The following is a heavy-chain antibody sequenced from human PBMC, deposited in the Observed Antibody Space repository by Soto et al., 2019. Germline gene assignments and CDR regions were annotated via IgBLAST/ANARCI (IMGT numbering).Heavy chain of an antibody. V-gene: IGHV3-23*01. Sequence: GGSLRLSCAASGFTFSGYAMSWVRLAPGKGLEWVSAISGSGGSTYYADSVKGPFTISRDNSKNTRYLQMNSLRAEDTAVYYCANDPSRPMVSAGDWGQGTLVTVSS. CDR2: ISGSGGST. CDR3: ANDPSRPMVSAGD. J-gene: IGHJ4*02. D-gene: IGHD3-10*01. CDR1: GFTFSGYA.